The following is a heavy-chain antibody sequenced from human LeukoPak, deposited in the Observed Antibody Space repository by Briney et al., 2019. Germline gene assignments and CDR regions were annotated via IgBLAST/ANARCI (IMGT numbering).Heavy chain of an antibody. J-gene: IGHJ4*02. CDR1: GYAFTSYS. Sequence: ASVKVSCKASGYAFTSYSISWVRQAPGQGLEWMGWVSTYNGNTHYAQRLQGRVAVTTDTSTSTAYMELRSLRFDDTAVYYCARGYSYLDYWGQGTLVTVSS. V-gene: IGHV1-18*01. CDR2: VSTYNGNT. CDR3: ARGYSYLDY. D-gene: IGHD5-18*01.